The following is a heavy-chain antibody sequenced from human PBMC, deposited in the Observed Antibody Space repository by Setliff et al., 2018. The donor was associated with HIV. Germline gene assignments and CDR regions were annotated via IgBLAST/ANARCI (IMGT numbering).Heavy chain of an antibody. CDR1: DGSFSGYY. D-gene: IGHD3-16*01. V-gene: IGHV4-34*01. J-gene: IGHJ5*02. Sequence: SETLSLTCAVYDGSFSGYYWSWIRQSPRKRLEWIGELNDSGSSNYNPSLKSRVTISLDTSKEQFSLRLSSVSAADAAIYYCARGTKLVWGRWFDPWGQGTLVTVSS. CDR2: LNDSGSS. CDR3: ARGTKLVWGRWFDP.